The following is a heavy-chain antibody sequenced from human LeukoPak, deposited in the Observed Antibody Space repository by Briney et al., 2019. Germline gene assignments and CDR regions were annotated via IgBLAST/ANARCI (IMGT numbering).Heavy chain of an antibody. Sequence: GGSLRLSCAASGFSFSAYWMTWVRQAPGTGLEWVANLNPAGTETYYVDPVKGRFTISRDNAKNLLYLQMNSLRAEDTAVYYCARFGYVAAVDLWGQGTLVTVSS. CDR2: LNPAGTET. J-gene: IGHJ4*02. D-gene: IGHD2-15*01. V-gene: IGHV3-7*01. CDR1: GFSFSAYW. CDR3: ARFGYVAAVDL.